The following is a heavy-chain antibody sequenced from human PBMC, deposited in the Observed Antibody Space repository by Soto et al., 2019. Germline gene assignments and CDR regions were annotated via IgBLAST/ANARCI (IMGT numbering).Heavy chain of an antibody. CDR1: GGSISSGGYY. CDR2: IYYSGST. CDR3: ARDSPQRFDSSGYINEDAFDI. D-gene: IGHD3-22*01. Sequence: SETLSLTCTVSGGSISSGGYYWSWIRQHPGKGLEWIGYIYYSGSTYYNPSLKSRVTISVDTSKNQFSLKLSSVTAADTAVYYCARDSPQRFDSSGYINEDAFDIWGQGTMVTVS. V-gene: IGHV4-31*03. J-gene: IGHJ3*02.